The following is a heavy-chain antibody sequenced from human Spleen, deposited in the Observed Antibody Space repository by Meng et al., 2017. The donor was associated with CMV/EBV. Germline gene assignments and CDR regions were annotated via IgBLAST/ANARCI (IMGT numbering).Heavy chain of an antibody. V-gene: IGHV3-30-3*01. Sequence: GESLKISCAVSGFMFDEYAMHWVRQVPGKGLEWVAVISYDGSNKYYADSVKGRFTISRDNSKNTLYLQMNSLRAEDTAVYYCAREDYFRNWFGPWGQGTLVTVSS. J-gene: IGHJ5*02. CDR3: AREDYFRNWFGP. CDR2: ISYDGSNK. D-gene: IGHD4/OR15-4a*01. CDR1: GFMFDEYA.